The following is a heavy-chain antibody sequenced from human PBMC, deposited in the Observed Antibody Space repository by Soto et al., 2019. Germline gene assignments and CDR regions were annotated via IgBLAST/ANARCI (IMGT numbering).Heavy chain of an antibody. V-gene: IGHV3-33*01. Sequence: QVQLVESGGGVVQPGRSLRLSCAASGFTFSSYGMHWVRQAPGKGLEWVAVIWYDGSNKYYADSVKGRFTISRDNSKNTVYLEMNSLRAEDTAGYYCAREGLSLGLLWGQGTLVTVSS. CDR2: IWYDGSNK. CDR3: AREGLSLGLL. CDR1: GFTFSSYG. D-gene: IGHD1-26*01. J-gene: IGHJ4*02.